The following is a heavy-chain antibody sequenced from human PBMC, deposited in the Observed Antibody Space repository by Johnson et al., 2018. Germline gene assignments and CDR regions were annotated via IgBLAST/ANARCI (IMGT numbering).Heavy chain of an antibody. CDR2: IIPIFGTT. CDR3: ARHPYRWYYYGSAGGFDY. Sequence: QVQLVESGAEVKKPGSSVKVSCKASGGTFSSYAISWVRQAPGQGLEWMGGIIPIFGTTNYAQKFQGRVTIIADESTSTAYMELSSLRSEDTAVYYCARHPYRWYYYGSAGGFDYWGQGTLVTVSS. J-gene: IGHJ4*02. D-gene: IGHD3-10*01. V-gene: IGHV1-69*01. CDR1: GGTFSSYA.